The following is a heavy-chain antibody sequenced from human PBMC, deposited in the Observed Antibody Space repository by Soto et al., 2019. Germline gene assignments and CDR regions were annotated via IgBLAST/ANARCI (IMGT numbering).Heavy chain of an antibody. CDR3: ARLGVNSGYDL. J-gene: IGHJ4*02. CDR2: IIPSGGRA. Sequence: QVQLVQSGAEVKKPGSSVKVSCKASGGTFSSYTITWVRQAPGQGLEWMGRIIPSGGRANDAQKFQGRVTITADKSTSTAYMELSSLRSEDTAVYYCARLGVNSGYDLRGQGTLVTVSS. V-gene: IGHV1-69*02. D-gene: IGHD5-12*01. CDR1: GGTFSSYT.